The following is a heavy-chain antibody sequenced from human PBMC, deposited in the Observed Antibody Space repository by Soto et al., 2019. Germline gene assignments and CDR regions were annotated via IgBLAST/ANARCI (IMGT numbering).Heavy chain of an antibody. V-gene: IGHV1-2*02. CDR1: GYTFTGYY. CDR3: ARDSGYCTSTSCYYFDS. J-gene: IGHJ4*02. D-gene: IGHD2-2*01. CDR2: ISPDSGGT. Sequence: GASVKVSCKASGYTFTGYYMHWVRQAPGQGLEWMGWISPDSGGTNYAQKFQGRVTMTRDTSISTAYMELSSLRSDDTAVYFCARDSGYCTSTSCYYFDSWGQGTLVTVSS.